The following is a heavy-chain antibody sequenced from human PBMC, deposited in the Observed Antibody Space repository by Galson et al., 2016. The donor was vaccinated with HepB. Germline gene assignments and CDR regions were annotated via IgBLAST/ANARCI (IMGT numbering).Heavy chain of an antibody. CDR3: ARARRQQWPDYNYCGLDV. CDR1: GYTFTNYG. D-gene: IGHD6-19*01. V-gene: IGHV1-18*04. CDR2: ISTNTGRT. Sequence: SVKVSCKASGYTFTNYGISWMRKAPGQGLEWIGWISTNTGRTNYAQKVQDRVTMTTDTPTSTADMELRSLRYDDTAVYYCARARRQQWPDYNYCGLDVWGHGTTVIVSS. J-gene: IGHJ6*02.